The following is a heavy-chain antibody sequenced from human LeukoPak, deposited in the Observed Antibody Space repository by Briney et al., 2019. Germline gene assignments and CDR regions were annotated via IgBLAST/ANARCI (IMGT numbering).Heavy chain of an antibody. CDR2: IYYSGST. CDR3: ASFIRFLEWFDDY. Sequence: SETLSLTCTVSGGSISSSSYYWGWIRQPPGKGLEWIGSIYYSGSTYYNPSLKSRVTISVDTSKNQFSLKLSSVTAADTAVYYCASFIRFLEWFDDYWGQGTLVTVSS. J-gene: IGHJ4*02. D-gene: IGHD3-3*01. CDR1: GGSISSSSYY. V-gene: IGHV4-39*01.